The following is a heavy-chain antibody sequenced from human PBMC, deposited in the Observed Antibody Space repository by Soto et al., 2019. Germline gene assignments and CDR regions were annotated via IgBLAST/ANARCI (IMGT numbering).Heavy chain of an antibody. CDR2: ISSNGGST. CDR1: GFTFSSYA. J-gene: IGHJ4*02. CDR3: ARDLEGRSGWNYFDY. D-gene: IGHD6-19*01. Sequence: GGSLRLSCAASGFTFSSYAMHWVRQAPGKGLEYVSAISSNGGSTYYANSVTGRFTISRDNSKNTLYLQMGSLRAEDIAVYYCARDLEGRSGWNYFDYWGQGTLVTVSS. V-gene: IGHV3-64*01.